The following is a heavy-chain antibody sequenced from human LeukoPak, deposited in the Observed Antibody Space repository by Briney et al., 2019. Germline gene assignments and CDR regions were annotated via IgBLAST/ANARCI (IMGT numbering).Heavy chain of an antibody. Sequence: SGGSLRLSCAASGFTFSSYWMHWVRHAPGKGLVWVSCINSDGSSTSYADSVKGRFTISRDNAKNTLYLQMNSLRAEDTAVYYCARGEYYDFSSGYYNFDYWGQGTLSPSPQ. J-gene: IGHJ4*02. D-gene: IGHD3-3*01. CDR3: ARGEYYDFSSGYYNFDY. V-gene: IGHV3-74*01. CDR1: GFTFSSYW. CDR2: INSDGSST.